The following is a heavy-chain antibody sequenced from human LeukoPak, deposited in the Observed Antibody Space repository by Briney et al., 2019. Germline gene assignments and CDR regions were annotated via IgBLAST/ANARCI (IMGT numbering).Heavy chain of an antibody. Sequence: PGASVKFSCKASGSPFTSYDINWVRQATGQGLEWMGWMNPNSGNTGYAQKFQGRVTMTRNTSISTAYMELRSLRSGDTAVYYCARAGYCSGGSCYRVYYFDYWGQGTLVTVSS. V-gene: IGHV1-8*01. CDR2: MNPNSGNT. D-gene: IGHD2-15*01. CDR3: ARAGYCSGGSCYRVYYFDY. J-gene: IGHJ4*02. CDR1: GSPFTSYD.